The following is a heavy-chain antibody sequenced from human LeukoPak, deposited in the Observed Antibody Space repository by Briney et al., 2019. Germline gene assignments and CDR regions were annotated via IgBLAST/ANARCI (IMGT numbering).Heavy chain of an antibody. CDR1: GFSFSSYA. Sequence: GGSVRLSCEASGFSFSSYAMSWVRQAPGKGLEWVSAISGSGGSTYYADSVKGRFTISRDNSKNTLYLQMNSLRAEDTAVYYCAKVQMRLIPYYFDYWGQGTLVTVSS. V-gene: IGHV3-23*01. CDR2: ISGSGGST. J-gene: IGHJ4*02. D-gene: IGHD6-25*01. CDR3: AKVQMRLIPYYFDY.